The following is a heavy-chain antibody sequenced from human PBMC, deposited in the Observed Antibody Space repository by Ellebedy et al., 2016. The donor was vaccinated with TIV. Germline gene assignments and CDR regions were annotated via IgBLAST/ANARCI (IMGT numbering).Heavy chain of an antibody. CDR2: IYYIWIT. V-gene: IGHV4-59*01. CDR1: GGSISTFY. J-gene: IGHJ4*02. Sequence: MPSETLSLTCNVSGGSISTFYWSWIRQPPGKGLEFIGYIYYIWITNYNPSLESRVAISIDTSANQFSLRLSSVTAADTAVYYCAAYYGGRFDYWGQGTLVTVSS. D-gene: IGHD4-23*01. CDR3: AAYYGGRFDY.